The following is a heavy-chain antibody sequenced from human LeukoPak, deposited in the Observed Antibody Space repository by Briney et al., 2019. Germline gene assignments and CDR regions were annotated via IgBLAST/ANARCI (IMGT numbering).Heavy chain of an antibody. CDR2: IYYSGST. D-gene: IGHD5-18*01. V-gene: IGHV4-59*01. CDR1: GGSISSYY. CDR3: ARESRYSYGQHYYYSYGMDV. J-gene: IGHJ6*04. Sequence: PSETLSLTCTVSGGSISSYYWSWIRQPPGKGLERIGYIYYSGSTNYNPSLKSRVTISVDTSKNQFSLKLSSVTAADTAVYYCARESRYSYGQHYYYSYGMDVWGKGTTVTVSS.